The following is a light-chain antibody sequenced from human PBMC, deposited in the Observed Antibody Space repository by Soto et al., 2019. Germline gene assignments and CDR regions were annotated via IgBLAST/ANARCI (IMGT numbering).Light chain of an antibody. CDR3: HQYSSSPRT. CDR1: QSVSSSY. CDR2: GAS. J-gene: IGKJ1*01. V-gene: IGKV3-20*01. Sequence: EIVLTQSPGTLSLSPGERATLSCRASQSVSSSYLAWYQQKPGQAPRFLVYGASTRATGIPDRFSGSGSGTDFTLTISRLEPEDFAVYYCHQYSSSPRTFGQGTKVEIK.